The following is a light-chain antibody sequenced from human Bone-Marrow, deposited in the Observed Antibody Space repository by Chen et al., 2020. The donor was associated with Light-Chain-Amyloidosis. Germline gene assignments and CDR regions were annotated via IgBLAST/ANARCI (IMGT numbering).Light chain of an antibody. CDR2: DVS. V-gene: IGLV2-14*03. CDR3: ASYTSAATWV. CDR1: SSDVGGYNY. J-gene: IGLJ3*02. Sequence: QSALTQLASVSGPPGQSLTFSCTGTSSDVGGYNYASWYQQHPGKAPKLIIYDVSDRPSGVSDRFSGSKSGNTASLTISGLQAEDEADYYCASYTSAATWVFGGGTKLTVL.